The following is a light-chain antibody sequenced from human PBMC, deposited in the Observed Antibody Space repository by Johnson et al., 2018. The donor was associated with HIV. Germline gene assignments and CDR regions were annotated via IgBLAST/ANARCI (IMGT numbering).Light chain of an antibody. V-gene: IGLV1-51*02. CDR1: SSNIGNNY. CDR3: GTWDSSMSAAYV. Sequence: QSVLTQPPSVSAAPGQKVTISCSGSSSNIGNNYVSWYQQLPGTAPKLLIYGNDKRPSGIPDRLSGSKSGTSATLGITGLQTEDEADYYCGTWDSSMSAAYVFGTGTKVTVL. J-gene: IGLJ1*01. CDR2: GND.